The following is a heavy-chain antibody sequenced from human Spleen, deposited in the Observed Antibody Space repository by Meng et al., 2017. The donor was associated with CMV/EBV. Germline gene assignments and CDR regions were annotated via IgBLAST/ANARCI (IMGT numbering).Heavy chain of an antibody. V-gene: IGHV4-34*01. CDR2: INYGGSA. CDR3: ATMVLPLPIVS. Sequence: GSLRLSCTVYGGSFSGYYWTWIRQPQGKGLEWIGEINYGGSANYNPSLKSRVTMSVDTSNNHSSLKLSSVTAADAAVYYCATMVLPLPIVSWGQGTLVTVSS. D-gene: IGHD2-8*02. CDR1: GGSFSGYY. J-gene: IGHJ5*02.